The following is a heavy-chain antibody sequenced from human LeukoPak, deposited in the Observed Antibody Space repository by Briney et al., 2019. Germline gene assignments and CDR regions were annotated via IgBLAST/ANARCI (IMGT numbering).Heavy chain of an antibody. CDR1: VFTFRTYS. Sequence: GGSLRLSCADSVFTFRTYSMTCVRQAPGKGLEWISTLSGGGGVTYYADSVKGRFTISRDNSKNTLYLQVNSLRAKDTAVYYCATVVDRWSQATMVTVSS. V-gene: IGHV3-23*01. CDR2: LSGGGGVT. J-gene: IGHJ3*02. CDR3: ATVVDR.